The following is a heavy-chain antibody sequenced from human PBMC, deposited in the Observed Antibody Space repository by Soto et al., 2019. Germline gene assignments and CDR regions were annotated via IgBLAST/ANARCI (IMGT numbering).Heavy chain of an antibody. J-gene: IGHJ6*02. V-gene: IGHV1-69*13. D-gene: IGHD5-18*01. CDR1: GGTFSSYA. CDR2: IIPIFGTA. Sequence: SVKVSCKASGGTFSSYAISWVRQAPGQGLEWMGGIIPIFGTANYAQKFQGRVTITADESTSTAYMELSGLRSEDTAVYYCASPGGYSYVYYYYGMDVWGQGTTVTVSS. CDR3: ASPGGYSYVYYYYGMDV.